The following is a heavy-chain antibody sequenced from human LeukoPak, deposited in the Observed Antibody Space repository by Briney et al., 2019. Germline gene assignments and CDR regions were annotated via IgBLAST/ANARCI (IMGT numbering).Heavy chain of an antibody. J-gene: IGHJ4*02. Sequence: GGSLRLSCAASGFTFSSYAMSWVRQAPGKGLEWVSAISGSGGSTYYAAPVKGRFTISRDDSKNTLYLQMNSLKTEDTAVYYCTTGITVVTLFDYWGQGTLVTVSS. CDR2: ISGSGGST. V-gene: IGHV3-23*01. D-gene: IGHD4-23*01. CDR1: GFTFSSYA. CDR3: TTGITVVTLFDY.